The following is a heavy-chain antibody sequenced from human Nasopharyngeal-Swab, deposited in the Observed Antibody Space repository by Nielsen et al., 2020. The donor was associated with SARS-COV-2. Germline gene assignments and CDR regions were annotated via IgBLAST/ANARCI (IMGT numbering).Heavy chain of an antibody. CDR1: GFTFSSYA. J-gene: IGHJ4*02. Sequence: GESLKISCAASGFTFSSYAMSWVSQAPGKGLEWVSVIYSGGSSTYYADSVKGRFTISRDNSKNTLYLQMNSLRAEDTAVYYCAKDPRTYSSSWYFDYWGQGTLVTVSS. CDR2: IYSGGSST. D-gene: IGHD6-13*01. CDR3: AKDPRTYSSSWYFDY. V-gene: IGHV3-23*03.